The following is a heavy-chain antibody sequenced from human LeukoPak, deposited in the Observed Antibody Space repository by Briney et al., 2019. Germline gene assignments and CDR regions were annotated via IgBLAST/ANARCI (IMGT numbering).Heavy chain of an antibody. D-gene: IGHD5-18*01. CDR3: ARVDTAMVGYFQH. J-gene: IGHJ1*01. CDR1: GFTFSSYW. CDR2: INSDGSST. Sequence: GGSVRLSCAASGFTFSSYWMHWVRQAPGKGLVWVSRINSDGSSTSYADSVKGRFTISRDNAKNTLYLQMNSLRAEDTAVYYCARVDTAMVGYFQHWGQGTLVTVSS. V-gene: IGHV3-74*01.